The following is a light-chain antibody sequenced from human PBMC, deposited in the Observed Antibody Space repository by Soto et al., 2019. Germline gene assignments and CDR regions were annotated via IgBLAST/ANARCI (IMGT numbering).Light chain of an antibody. V-gene: IGKV3-15*01. CDR2: GAS. CDR1: QSVGTN. Sequence: VMTQSPDTLSVSPGERATLSCRATQSVGTNLAWYQQKLGQAPRLLIHGASTRATGIPARFSGSGSGTDFTLTISSLQPEDFATYYCQQSYSTPRTFGQGTKVDIK. CDR3: QQSYSTPRT. J-gene: IGKJ1*01.